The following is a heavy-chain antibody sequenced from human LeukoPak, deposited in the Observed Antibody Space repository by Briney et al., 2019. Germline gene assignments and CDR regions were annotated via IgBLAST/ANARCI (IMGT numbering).Heavy chain of an antibody. Sequence: SETLSLTCTVSGGSISSYYWSWIRQPAGKGLEWIGRIHTSGSTNCNPSLKSRVTMSVDTSKNQFSLKLNSVTAADTAVYYCARDLYYYDSSGYYLFDYWGQGTLVTVSS. J-gene: IGHJ4*02. D-gene: IGHD3-22*01. CDR3: ARDLYYYDSSGYYLFDY. CDR2: IHTSGST. CDR1: GGSISSYY. V-gene: IGHV4-4*07.